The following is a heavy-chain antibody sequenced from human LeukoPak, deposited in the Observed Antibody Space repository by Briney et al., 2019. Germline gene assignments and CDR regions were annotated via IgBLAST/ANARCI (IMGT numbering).Heavy chain of an antibody. CDR3: ARDGAGPDAFDV. V-gene: IGHV3-11*06. J-gene: IGHJ3*01. Sequence: GGSLRLSCAASGFTFSEHYMSWIRQAPGKGLEWVSYISSSSSFTNYADSVEGRFTISRDNAKTSLYLQMNSLRAEDTAVYYCARDGAGPDAFDVWGQGTMVTVPS. D-gene: IGHD4/OR15-4a*01. CDR1: GFTFSEHY. CDR2: ISSSSSFT.